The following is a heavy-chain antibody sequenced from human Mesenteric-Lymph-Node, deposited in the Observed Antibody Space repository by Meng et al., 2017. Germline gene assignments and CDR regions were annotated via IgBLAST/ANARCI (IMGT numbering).Heavy chain of an antibody. V-gene: IGHV3-53*02. Sequence: EVQLVETGGGLFQPGGSLRLSCAASGFTVSSNYMSWVRQAPGKGLEWVSVIYSGGSTYYADSVKGRFTISRDNSKNTLYLQMNNLRAEDTAVYYCARGQTAPGYLDYWGQGTLVTVSS. J-gene: IGHJ4*02. D-gene: IGHD6-13*01. CDR2: IYSGGST. CDR1: GFTVSSNY. CDR3: ARGQTAPGYLDY.